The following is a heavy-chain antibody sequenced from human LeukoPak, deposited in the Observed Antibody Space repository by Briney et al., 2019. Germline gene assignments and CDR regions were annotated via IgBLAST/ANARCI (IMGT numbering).Heavy chain of an antibody. J-gene: IGHJ4*02. Sequence: GGSLRLSCAASGFTFSSYAMSWVRQAPGKGLEWVSAMSGSGGYTYYADSVKGRFTISRDSSKNTLYLQMNSLRAEDTAVYYCAKDAFSYGPFDYWGQGTLVTVSS. CDR2: MSGSGGYT. CDR3: AKDAFSYGPFDY. CDR1: GFTFSSYA. V-gene: IGHV3-23*01. D-gene: IGHD4-17*01.